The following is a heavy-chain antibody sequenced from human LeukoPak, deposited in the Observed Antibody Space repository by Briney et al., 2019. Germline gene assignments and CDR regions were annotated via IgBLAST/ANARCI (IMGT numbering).Heavy chain of an antibody. CDR3: ATLPATSSGSYTFDY. Sequence: GESLKISCKGSGYSFTSYWISWVRQMPGKGLEWMGRIDPSDSYTNYSPSFQGHVTISADKSISTAYLQWSSLKASDTAMYYCATLPATSSGSYTFDYWGQGTLVTVSS. CDR1: GYSFTSYW. CDR2: IDPSDSYT. D-gene: IGHD1-26*01. V-gene: IGHV5-10-1*01. J-gene: IGHJ4*02.